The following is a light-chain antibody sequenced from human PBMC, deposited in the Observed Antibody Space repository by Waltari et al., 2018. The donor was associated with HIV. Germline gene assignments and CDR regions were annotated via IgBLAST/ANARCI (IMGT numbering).Light chain of an antibody. V-gene: IGKV1-5*03. CDR1: RTVRSW. J-gene: IGKJ1*01. CDR2: QAS. CDR3: QQYRTVPWT. Sequence: DIQLTQSPSTLSASVGDRVIITCRASRTVRSWLAWYQQRVGEVPKLLIYQASYLQSGAPSRFSGSGSETEFTLTINSLQPDDSATYYCQQYRTVPWTFGQGTKVEVK.